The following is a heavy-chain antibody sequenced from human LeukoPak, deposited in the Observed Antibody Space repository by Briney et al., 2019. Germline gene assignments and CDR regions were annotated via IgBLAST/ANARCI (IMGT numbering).Heavy chain of an antibody. D-gene: IGHD1-26*01. V-gene: IGHV1-18*01. Sequence: ASVKVSCKASGYSFTTYGIMWVRQAPGQGLEWMGWISVYNIKCAQNLQGRVTMTTDSSTSTAYMEVRSLISDDTAVYYCARVGATLTRLADYWGQGTLVTVSS. CDR2: ISVYNI. J-gene: IGHJ4*02. CDR3: ARVGATLTRLADY. CDR1: GYSFTTYG.